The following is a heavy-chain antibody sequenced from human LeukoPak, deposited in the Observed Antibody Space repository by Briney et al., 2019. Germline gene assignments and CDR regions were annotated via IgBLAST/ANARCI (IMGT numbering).Heavy chain of an antibody. V-gene: IGHV3-23*01. CDR1: GFTFDDYG. D-gene: IGHD1-26*01. CDR3: AKDRSIGTYYTFDH. CDR2: ISASGGMT. Sequence: GGSLRLSCAASGFTFDDYGMSWVRQAPGKGLEWVSSISASGGMTYYADSVKGRFTVSRDNSKNSLYLQMNSLTAADTAVYYCAKDRSIGTYYTFDHWGQGTLVTVSS. J-gene: IGHJ4*02.